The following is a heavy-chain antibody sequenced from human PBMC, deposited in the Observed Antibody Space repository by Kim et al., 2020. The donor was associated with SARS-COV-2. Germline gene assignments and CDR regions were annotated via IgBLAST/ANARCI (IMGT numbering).Heavy chain of an antibody. D-gene: IGHD6-19*01. V-gene: IGHV3-23*01. CDR3: AKDQGWRGSSGRKRGDAFDI. Sequence: GGSLRLSCAASGFTFSSYAMSWVRQAPGKGLEWVSAISGSGGSTYYADSVKGRFTISRDNSKNTLYLQMNSLRAEDTAVYYCAKDQGWRGSSGRKRGDAFDIWGQGTMVTVSS. CDR1: GFTFSSYA. J-gene: IGHJ3*02. CDR2: ISGSGGST.